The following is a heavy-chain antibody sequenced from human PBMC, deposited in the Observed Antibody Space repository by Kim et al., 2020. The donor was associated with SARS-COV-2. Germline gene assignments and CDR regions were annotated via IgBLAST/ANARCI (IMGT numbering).Heavy chain of an antibody. Sequence: SRKSRVTISTDTSKNQVSLRLSSVTAADTAVYYCARHGGTYDKSGYYFFEYWGQGTLVTVSS. J-gene: IGHJ4*02. V-gene: IGHV4-59*08. CDR3: ARHGGTYDKSGYYFFEY. D-gene: IGHD3-22*01.